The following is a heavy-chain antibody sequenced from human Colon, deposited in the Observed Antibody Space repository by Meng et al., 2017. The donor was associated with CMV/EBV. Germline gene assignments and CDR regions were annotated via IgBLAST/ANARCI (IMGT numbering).Heavy chain of an antibody. J-gene: IGHJ5*02. Sequence: GESLKISCAASGFTFTNAWMNWVRQAPGKGLEWVGRIKSKADGGTVDYAAPVKGRFTISRDNANNTAYLQMNSLRAEDAAVYYCGRDKYGWETDHWGQGTPVTVSS. CDR3: GRDKYGWETDH. V-gene: IGHV3-15*05. CDR2: IKSKADGGTV. CDR1: GFTFTNAW. D-gene: IGHD6-19*01.